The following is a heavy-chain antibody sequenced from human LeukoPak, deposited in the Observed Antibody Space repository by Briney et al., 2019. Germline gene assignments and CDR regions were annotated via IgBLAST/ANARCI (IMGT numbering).Heavy chain of an antibody. Sequence: GGSLRLSCAASGFTFSSYAMSWVRQAPGKGLEKVSAISGSGGSTYYADSVKGRFTISRDNSKNTLYLQMNSLRAEDTAVYYCAKSGVGGSYLYYYYYYMDVWGKGTTVTVSS. CDR3: AKSGVGGSYLYYYYYYMDV. CDR1: GFTFSSYA. V-gene: IGHV3-23*01. D-gene: IGHD1-26*01. CDR2: ISGSGGST. J-gene: IGHJ6*03.